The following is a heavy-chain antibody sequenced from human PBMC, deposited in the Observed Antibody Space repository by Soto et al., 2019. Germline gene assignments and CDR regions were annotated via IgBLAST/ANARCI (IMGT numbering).Heavy chain of an antibody. J-gene: IGHJ4*02. CDR1: GFTFSSYA. CDR3: ARQYCSDGTCSTDS. CDR2: ISYDGSYK. V-gene: IGHV3-30-3*01. D-gene: IGHD2-15*01. Sequence: GGSLRLSCAASGFTFSSYAMNWVRQAPGKGLEWVSYISYDGSYKDYGDSVKGRFTISRDNPKNTLYLEMNNLRAEDTAIYYCARQYCSDGTCSTDSWGQGTPVTVSS.